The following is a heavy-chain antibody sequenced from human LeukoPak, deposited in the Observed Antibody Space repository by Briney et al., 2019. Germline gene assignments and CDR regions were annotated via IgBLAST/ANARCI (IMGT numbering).Heavy chain of an antibody. CDR3: AKRGTYFGGFDY. V-gene: IGHV3-23*01. CDR2: ISGSGDST. CDR1: GFNFNYRD. Sequence: GGSLRLSCAASGFNFNYRDMSWVRQAPGKGLEWVSAISGSGDSTYYADSVKGRFTISRDNSKNTLYLQMSSLRAEDTAVYYCAKRGTYFGGFDYWGQGTLVTVSS. D-gene: IGHD3-10*01. J-gene: IGHJ4*02.